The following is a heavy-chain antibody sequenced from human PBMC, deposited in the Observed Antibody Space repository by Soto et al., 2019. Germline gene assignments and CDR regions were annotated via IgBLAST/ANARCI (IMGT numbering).Heavy chain of an antibody. J-gene: IGHJ6*02. V-gene: IGHV1-46*01. Sequence: ASVTVSCKASGYTFTSYYMHWVRQAPGQGLEWMGIINPSGGSTSYAQKFQGRVTMTRDTSTSTVYMELSSLRSEDTAVYYCARGSLPPFRYYYYGMDVWGQGTTVTV. CDR3: ARGSLPPFRYYYYGMDV. CDR2: INPSGGST. CDR1: GYTFTSYY.